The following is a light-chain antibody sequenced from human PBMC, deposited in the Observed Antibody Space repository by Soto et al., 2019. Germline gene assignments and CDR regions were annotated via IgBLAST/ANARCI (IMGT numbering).Light chain of an antibody. CDR2: EAS. J-gene: IGKJ1*01. CDR3: QQYSGFWT. Sequence: DIQMTQSPSTLSASVEDRVTITWRASQSISGSLAWYQQKPGKAPKLLIYEASNLKSGVPSRFSGSGSGTEYTLTISSLQPDDSASYYCQQYSGFWTFGQGTRVEIK. CDR1: QSISGS. V-gene: IGKV1-5*03.